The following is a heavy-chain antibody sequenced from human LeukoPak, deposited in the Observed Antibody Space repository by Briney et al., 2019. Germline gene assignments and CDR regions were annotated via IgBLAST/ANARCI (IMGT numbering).Heavy chain of an antibody. J-gene: IGHJ5*02. Sequence: PGGSLTLSCAASGFTFSNYEMNWVRQAPGKGLEWVSCISSSGSTIYYSDSVKARFTISRDNANNSLYLQMNSRRDEDTAVYYCTTLGRVVVVVCATQNWFDPWGQGTLVTVSS. CDR3: TTLGRVVVVVCATQNWFDP. V-gene: IGHV3-48*03. D-gene: IGHD2-15*01. CDR1: GFTFSNYE. CDR2: ISSSGSTI.